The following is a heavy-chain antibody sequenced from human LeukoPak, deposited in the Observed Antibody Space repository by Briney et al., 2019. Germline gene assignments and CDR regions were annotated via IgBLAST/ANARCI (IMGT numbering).Heavy chain of an antibody. CDR2: INTNTGNP. D-gene: IGHD3-22*01. Sequence: GASVKVSCKASGYDFTNYVINWVRQAPGQGLEWMGWINTNTGNPTYAQGFTGRFVFSLDTSVSTAYLQILNLKAEDTAVYYCARETYHFHRSGADYWGQGTLVTVSS. J-gene: IGHJ4*02. CDR1: GYDFTNYV. CDR3: ARETYHFHRSGADY. V-gene: IGHV7-4-1*01.